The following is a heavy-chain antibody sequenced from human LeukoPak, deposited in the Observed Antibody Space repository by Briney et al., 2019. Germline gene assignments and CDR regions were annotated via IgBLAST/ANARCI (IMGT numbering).Heavy chain of an antibody. Sequence: PSGTLSLTCAVSAGSITSSIWCWGRATPGKGRGRTGYIFFIVTTKYTPPPKRRATISLAASKNQFSLKLSSVTAADTAVYYCARVRYGYFRGDNYYYRDVWGEGTTVTVSS. CDR3: ARVRYGYFRGDNYYYRDV. CDR2: IFFIVTT. J-gene: IGHJ6*03. D-gene: IGHD4-17*01. V-gene: IGHV4-59*01. CDR1: AGSITSSI.